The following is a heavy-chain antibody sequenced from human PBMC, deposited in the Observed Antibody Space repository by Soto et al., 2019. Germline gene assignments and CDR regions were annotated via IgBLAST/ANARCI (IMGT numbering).Heavy chain of an antibody. V-gene: IGHV1-18*01. D-gene: IGHD2-15*01. J-gene: IGHJ4*02. CDR1: GYTFTSYV. CDR3: ARGCRGGSCYALPFDD. CDR2: ISAYNGNT. Sequence: ASVKVSCKASGYTFTSYVISWMRQAPGQGLEWMGWISAYNGNTNYAQKLQGRVTMTTDTSTSTAYMELRSLRSDDTAVYYCARGCRGGSCYALPFDDWGQGTLVTVSS.